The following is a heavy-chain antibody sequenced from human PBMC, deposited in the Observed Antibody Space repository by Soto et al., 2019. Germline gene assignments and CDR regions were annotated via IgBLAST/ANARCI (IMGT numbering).Heavy chain of an antibody. CDR2: ITSDSSNV. CDR3: ARDLGVALGTLTLDY. J-gene: IGHJ4*02. V-gene: IGHV3-21*01. Sequence: PGGSLRLSCAASGFTFSTYSMNWVRQAPGKGLEWVSYITSDSSNVHYADSVKGRFTISRDNAKNSLSLHMNTLRAEDTAVYYCARDLGVALGTLTLDYWGQGTLVTVSS. D-gene: IGHD2-15*01. CDR1: GFTFSTYS.